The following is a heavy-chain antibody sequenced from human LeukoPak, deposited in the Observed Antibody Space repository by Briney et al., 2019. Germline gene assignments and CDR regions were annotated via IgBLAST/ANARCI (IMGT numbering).Heavy chain of an antibody. D-gene: IGHD6-19*01. CDR3: ARDSSSGWYPDLGAFDI. Sequence: PSETLSLTCAVYGGSFSGYYWGWIRQPPGKGLEWIGSIYYSGSTYYNPSLKSRVTISVDTSKNQFSLKLSSVTAADTAVYYCARDSSSGWYPDLGAFDIWGQGTMVTVSS. CDR1: GGSFSGYY. V-gene: IGHV4-34*01. J-gene: IGHJ3*02. CDR2: IYYSGST.